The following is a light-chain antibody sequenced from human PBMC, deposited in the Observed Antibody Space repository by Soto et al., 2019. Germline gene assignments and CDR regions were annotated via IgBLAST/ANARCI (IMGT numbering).Light chain of an antibody. CDR3: AAWDDSLSGREV. CDR1: SSNIGSNY. CDR2: RNN. J-gene: IGLJ1*01. Sequence: QSVLTQPPSASGTPGQRVTISCSGSSSNIGSNYVYWYQQLPGTAPKLLIYRNNQRPSGVPDRFSGYKSGTSASLAISGLRSADEADYYCAAWDDSLSGREVFGTGTKLTVL. V-gene: IGLV1-47*01.